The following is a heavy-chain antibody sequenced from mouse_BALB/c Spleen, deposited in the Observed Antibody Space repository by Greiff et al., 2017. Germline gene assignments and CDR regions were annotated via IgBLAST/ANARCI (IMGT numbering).Heavy chain of an antibody. Sequence: EVKVEESGGGLVKPGGSLKLSCAASGFTFSDYYMYWVRQTPEKRLEWVATISDGGSYTYYPDSVKGRFTISRDNAKNNLYLQMSSLKSEDTAMYYCARGAYVGMDYWGQGTSVTVSS. CDR2: ISDGGSYT. CDR3: ARGAYVGMDY. D-gene: IGHD1-1*01. J-gene: IGHJ4*01. CDR1: GFTFSDYY. V-gene: IGHV5-4*02.